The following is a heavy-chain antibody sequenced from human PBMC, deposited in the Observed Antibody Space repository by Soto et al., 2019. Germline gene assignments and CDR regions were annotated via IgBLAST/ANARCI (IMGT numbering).Heavy chain of an antibody. V-gene: IGHV4-34*01. D-gene: IGHD2-15*01. CDR1: GGSFSGYY. CDR2: INHSGST. CDR3: AGEDIVVVVAATRRRAFDI. Sequence: TSETLSLTCAAYGGSFSGYYWSWIRQPPGKGLEWIGEINHSGSTNYNPSLKSRVTISVDTSKNQFSLKLSSVTAADTAVYYCAGEDIVVVVAATRRRAFDIWGQGTMVTVSS. J-gene: IGHJ3*02.